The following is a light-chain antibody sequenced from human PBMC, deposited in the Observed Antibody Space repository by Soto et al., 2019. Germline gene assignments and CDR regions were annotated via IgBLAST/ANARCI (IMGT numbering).Light chain of an antibody. CDR1: QSVSNNY. J-gene: IGKJ1*01. CDR2: GAS. Sequence: EIVLTQSPGTVSLSPGERATLSFRASQSVSNNYLAWYQQKPGQAPRLLIYGASNRATGIPDRFSGSGSGTDFTLTISRLEPEDFAVYYCQQYGSSGTFGQGTKV. CDR3: QQYGSSGT. V-gene: IGKV3-20*01.